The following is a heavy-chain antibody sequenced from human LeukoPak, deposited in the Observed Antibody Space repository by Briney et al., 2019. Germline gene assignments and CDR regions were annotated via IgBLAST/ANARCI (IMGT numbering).Heavy chain of an antibody. CDR1: GYTFTGYY. CDR3: ARDRKPSVAGRPGGWFDP. CDR2: INPNSGGT. D-gene: IGHD6-19*01. Sequence: GASVKVSCKASGYTFTGYYMHWVRQAPGQGLEWMGWINPNSGGTNYAQKFQGRVTMTRDTSISTAYVELSRLRSDDTAVYYCARDRKPSVAGRPGGWFDPWGQGTLVTVSS. V-gene: IGHV1-2*02. J-gene: IGHJ5*02.